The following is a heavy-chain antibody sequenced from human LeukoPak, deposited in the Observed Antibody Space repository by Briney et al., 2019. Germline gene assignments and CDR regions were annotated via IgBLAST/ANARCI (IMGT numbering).Heavy chain of an antibody. CDR2: IIPMFGTA. V-gene: IGHV1-69*13. CDR1: GGTFSSYG. CDR3: ARAPIVVVAAAKSHWFDP. Sequence: GASVKVSCKASGGTFSSYGISWVRQAPGQGLGWMGGIIPMFGTANYAQKFQGRVTITADESTSTAYMELSSLRSEDTAVYYCARAPIVVVAAAKSHWFDPWGQGTLVTVSS. J-gene: IGHJ5*02. D-gene: IGHD2-2*01.